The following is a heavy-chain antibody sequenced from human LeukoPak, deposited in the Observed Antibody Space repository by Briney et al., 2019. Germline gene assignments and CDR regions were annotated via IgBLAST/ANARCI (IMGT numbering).Heavy chain of an antibody. D-gene: IGHD3-16*01. CDR2: IYYSGNT. CDR3: ARAVITFGGAVAKGFDC. CDR1: GXSFSTYY. J-gene: IGHJ4*02. V-gene: IGHV4-59*01. Sequence: PSETLSLTCTVSGXSFSTYYWSWIRQPPGRGLEWIGYIYYSGNTDYNPSLKSRATMSLDTSKNQFSLNLSSVTAADTAIYYCARAVITFGGAVAKGFDCWGQGTLVTVSS.